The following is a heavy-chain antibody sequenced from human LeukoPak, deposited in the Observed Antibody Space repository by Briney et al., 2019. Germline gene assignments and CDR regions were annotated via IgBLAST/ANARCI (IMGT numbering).Heavy chain of an antibody. CDR2: ISSNSSYI. CDR3: ARAPSSTVTTWWGWSGQEYYFDY. Sequence: PGGSLRLSCAASGFTFSSYSMNWVRQAPGKGLEWVSSISSNSSYIYYADSVKGRFTISRDNAKNSLYLQMNSLRAEDTAVYYCARAPSSTVTTWWGWSGQEYYFDYWGQGTLVTVSS. CDR1: GFTFSSYS. V-gene: IGHV3-21*01. D-gene: IGHD4-17*01. J-gene: IGHJ4*02.